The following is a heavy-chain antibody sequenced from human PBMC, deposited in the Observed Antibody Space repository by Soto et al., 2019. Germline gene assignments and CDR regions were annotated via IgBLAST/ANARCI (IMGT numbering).Heavy chain of an antibody. J-gene: IGHJ5*02. CDR2: IYNIGSS. CDR3: ARGSNYDILTGYPPSNWFDP. V-gene: IGHV4-59*12. CDR1: GGSISGYY. D-gene: IGHD3-9*01. Sequence: SETLSLTCTVSGGSISGYYWSWLRQPPGKGLDWIGYIYNIGSSNCNPSLRSRVTMSIDTSQEQFSLKLSSVTAADTAVYYCARGSNYDILTGYPPSNWFDPWGQGTLVTVSS.